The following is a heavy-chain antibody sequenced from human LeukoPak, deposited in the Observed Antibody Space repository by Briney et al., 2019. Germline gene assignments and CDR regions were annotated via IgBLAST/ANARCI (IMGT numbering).Heavy chain of an antibody. J-gene: IGHJ3*02. CDR2: VSYTRIAT. V-gene: IGHV3-23*05. Sequence: GGSLRLSCAAAGFTFSSFALSWVRQAPGKGLEWVAGVSYTRIATYYAASVEGRFTISRDDSQNILYLQMNGLRAEDTAVYFCAKAFREFGTSSSYSSFDTWGQGTMVTVSS. D-gene: IGHD5-18*01. CDR3: AKAFREFGTSSSYSSFDT. CDR1: GFTFSSFA.